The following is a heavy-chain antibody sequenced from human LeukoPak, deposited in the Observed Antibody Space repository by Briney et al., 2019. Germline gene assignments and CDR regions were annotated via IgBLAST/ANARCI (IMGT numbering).Heavy chain of an antibody. D-gene: IGHD3-3*01. CDR2: IKPDGSEK. J-gene: IGHJ4*02. CDR3: ATDRGWRTSGYYLYYFEY. V-gene: IGHV3-7*01. CDR1: ILFTYFL. Sequence: GALGPFCATFWILFTYFLIRLGPQASGEGVGVGANIKPDGSEKYYVDSVRGRFTISRDNTMNSLYLQMSSLRAEDTAVYYCATDRGWRTSGYYLYYFEYWGRGTLVTYSS.